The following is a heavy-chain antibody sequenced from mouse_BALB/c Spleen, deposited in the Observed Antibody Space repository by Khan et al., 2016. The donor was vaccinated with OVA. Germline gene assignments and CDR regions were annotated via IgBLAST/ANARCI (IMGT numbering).Heavy chain of an antibody. CDR2: IYYSGTV. V-gene: IGHV3-5*02. CDR3: ARDYGSLYWYFDV. D-gene: IGHD1-1*01. Sequence: EVQLQESGPGLVKPSQTVSLTCTVTGISITSGNYRWSWLRQFPGNKLEWIGNIYYSGTVTYNPSLTSRTTITRDTSKNHFFLEMNSLTAEDAATYSCARDYGSLYWYFDVWGAGTTVTVSS. CDR1: GISITSGNYR. J-gene: IGHJ1*01.